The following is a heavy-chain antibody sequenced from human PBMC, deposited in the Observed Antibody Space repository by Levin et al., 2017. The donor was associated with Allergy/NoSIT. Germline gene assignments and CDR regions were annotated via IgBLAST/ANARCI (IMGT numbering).Heavy chain of an antibody. CDR1: GGSFSGYY. V-gene: IGHV4-34*01. CDR3: ARRHRVADIVVVVAARKAFDI. Sequence: SETLSLTCAVYGGSFSGYYWSWIRQPPGKGLEWIGEINHSGSTNYNPSLKSRVTISVDTSKNQFSLKLSSVTAADTAVYYCARRHRVADIVVVVAARKAFDIWGQGTMVTVSS. J-gene: IGHJ3*02. CDR2: INHSGST. D-gene: IGHD2-15*01.